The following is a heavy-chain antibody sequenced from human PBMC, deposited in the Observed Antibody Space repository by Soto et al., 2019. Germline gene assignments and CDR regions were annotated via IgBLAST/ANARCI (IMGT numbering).Heavy chain of an antibody. CDR2: IYYSGST. CDR1: GGSISSGSYY. J-gene: IGHJ4*02. V-gene: IGHV4-61*01. Sequence: SETLSLTCTVSGGSISSGSYYWSWIRQPPGKGLEWIGYIYYSGSTNYNPSLKSRVTISVDTSKNQFSLKLSSVTAADTAVYYCAREEDYDSSGYLGYWGQGTLVTVSS. CDR3: AREEDYDSSGYLGY. D-gene: IGHD3-22*01.